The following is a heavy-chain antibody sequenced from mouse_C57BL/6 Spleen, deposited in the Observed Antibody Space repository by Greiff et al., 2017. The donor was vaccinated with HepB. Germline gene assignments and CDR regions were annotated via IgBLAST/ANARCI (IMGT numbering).Heavy chain of an antibody. V-gene: IGHV1-64*01. CDR3: ARSPLYGNYVGYAMDY. D-gene: IGHD2-1*01. CDR2: IHPNSGST. CDR1: GYTFTSYW. Sequence: QVQLQQPGAELVKPGASVKLSCKASGYTFTSYWMHWVKQRPGQGLEWIGMIHPNSGSTNYNEKFKSKATLTVDKSSSTAYMQLSSLTSEDSAVYYCARSPLYGNYVGYAMDYWGQGTSVTVSS. J-gene: IGHJ4*01.